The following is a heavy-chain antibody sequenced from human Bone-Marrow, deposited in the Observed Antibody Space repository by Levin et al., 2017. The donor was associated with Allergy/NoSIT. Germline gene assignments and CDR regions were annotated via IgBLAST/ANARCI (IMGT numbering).Heavy chain of an antibody. D-gene: IGHD6-19*01. Sequence: GGSLRLSCAASGFTFSNYAMNWVRQAPGKGLEWVSSISTSSNYIYYADSVKGRFTISRDNAKNSLYLQMNSLRAEDTAVYYCARTPGGVVAGQLWGPGTLVTVAS. CDR2: ISTSSNYI. CDR1: GFTFSNYA. J-gene: IGHJ4*02. CDR3: ARTPGGVVAGQL. V-gene: IGHV3-21*01.